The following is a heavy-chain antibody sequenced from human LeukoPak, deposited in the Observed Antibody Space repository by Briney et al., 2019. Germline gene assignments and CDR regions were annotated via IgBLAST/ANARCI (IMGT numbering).Heavy chain of an antibody. CDR1: GFTFSSYW. CDR3: AVRQGWLADY. D-gene: IGHD6-19*01. V-gene: IGHV3-7*05. Sequence: GGSLRLSCVVSGFTFSSYWMNWVRQAPGKGLEWVANIKHDGSEKYYADSVKGRLTISRDNSKNSLYLQMNSLRAEDTAVYYSAVRQGWLADYWGRGTLVTLSP. J-gene: IGHJ4*02. CDR2: IKHDGSEK.